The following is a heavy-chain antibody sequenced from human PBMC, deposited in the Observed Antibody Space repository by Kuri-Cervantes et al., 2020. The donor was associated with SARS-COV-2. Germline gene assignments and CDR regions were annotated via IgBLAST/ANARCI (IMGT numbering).Heavy chain of an antibody. V-gene: IGHV1-69*13. D-gene: IGHD1-1*01. CDR3: ARDLGYVQLERRPYYYGMDV. Sequence: SVKVSCKASGGTFSSYAISWVRQAPGQGLKWMGGIIPIFGTANYAQKFQGRVTITADESTSTAYMELSSLRSEDTAVYYCARDLGYVQLERRPYYYGMDVWGQGTTVTVSS. CDR1: GGTFSSYA. J-gene: IGHJ6*02. CDR2: IIPIFGTA.